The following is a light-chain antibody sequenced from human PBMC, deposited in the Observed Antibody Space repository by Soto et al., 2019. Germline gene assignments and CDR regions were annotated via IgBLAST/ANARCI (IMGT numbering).Light chain of an antibody. Sequence: EIVLTQSPDTLSLSPGERATLSCRASQSVSSYLAWYQQKPGQAPRLLISDASNRATGIPARFSGSGSGTDFTLTISSLQAEDVAVYYCQQYYRTPRTFGQGTKLEIK. CDR1: QSVSSY. CDR2: DAS. CDR3: QQYYRTPRT. J-gene: IGKJ2*01. V-gene: IGKV3-11*01.